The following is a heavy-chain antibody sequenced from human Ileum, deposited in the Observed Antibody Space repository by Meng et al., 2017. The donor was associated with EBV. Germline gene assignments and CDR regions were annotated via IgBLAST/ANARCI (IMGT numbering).Heavy chain of an antibody. CDR1: GGSISSSNW. V-gene: IGHV4-4*02. J-gene: IGHJ4*02. Sequence: LLTAAGPGMVKPSGTLSLPRAVPGGSISSSNWWSWVRQPPGKGLEWIGKIYHSGITIYNPSLKSRVTMSVDNSKNQFSLKLNSMTAADTAVYYCARDPTGGEDHQRVWGQGTLVTVSS. CDR2: IYHSGIT. CDR3: ARDPTGGEDHQRV. D-gene: IGHD1-14*01.